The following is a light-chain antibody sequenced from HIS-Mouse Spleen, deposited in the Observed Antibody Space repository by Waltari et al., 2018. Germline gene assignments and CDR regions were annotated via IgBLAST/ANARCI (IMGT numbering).Light chain of an antibody. J-gene: IGKJ4*01. CDR1: QSISSW. Sequence: DIQTTQSPSTLSQSVGDRVTITCRASQSISSWLAWYQQKPGKAPKLLIYKASSLESGVPSRFSGSGSGTEFTLTISSLQPDDFATYYCQQYNSYSLTFGGGTKVEIK. V-gene: IGKV1-5*03. CDR2: KAS. CDR3: QQYNSYSLT.